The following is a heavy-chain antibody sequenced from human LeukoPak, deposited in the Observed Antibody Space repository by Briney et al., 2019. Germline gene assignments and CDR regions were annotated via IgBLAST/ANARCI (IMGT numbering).Heavy chain of an antibody. Sequence: KPSETLSLTCTVPGGSFSNYYWSWIRQPAGKGLEWIGRIYTSGSTNYNPSVKSRVTMSVATSNNQFSLKLTSVTAADTAVYYCARQPPQYYGMDVWGQGTTVTVSS. CDR3: ARQPPQYYGMDV. CDR1: GGSFSNYY. J-gene: IGHJ6*02. D-gene: IGHD1-14*01. CDR2: IYTSGST. V-gene: IGHV4-4*07.